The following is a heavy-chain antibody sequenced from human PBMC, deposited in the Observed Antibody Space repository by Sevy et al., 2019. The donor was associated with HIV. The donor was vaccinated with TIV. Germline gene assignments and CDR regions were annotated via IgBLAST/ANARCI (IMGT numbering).Heavy chain of an antibody. V-gene: IGHV4-59*01. D-gene: IGHD3-22*01. J-gene: IGHJ5*02. Sequence: ETLSLTCTVSGGSISSYYWSWIRQPPGKGLEWIGYIYYSGSTNYNPSLKSRVTISVDTSKNQFSLKLSSVTAADTAVYYCARARNYYDSSGYYLFWFDPWGQGTLVTVSS. CDR1: GGSISSYY. CDR2: IYYSGST. CDR3: ARARNYYDSSGYYLFWFDP.